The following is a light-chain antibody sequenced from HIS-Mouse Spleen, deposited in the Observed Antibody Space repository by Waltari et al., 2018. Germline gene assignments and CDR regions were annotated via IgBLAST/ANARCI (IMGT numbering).Light chain of an antibody. CDR1: ALPKQY. CDR3: YSTDSSGNHRV. CDR2: KDS. Sequence: SYELTQPPSVSVSPGQTARLTCSGDALPKQYASWYQQKPGQAPVLVIYKDSERPSGIPERFSGSSSGTTVTLTISGVQAEDEADYYCYSTDSSGNHRVFGGGTKLTVL. J-gene: IGLJ2*01. V-gene: IGLV3-25*03.